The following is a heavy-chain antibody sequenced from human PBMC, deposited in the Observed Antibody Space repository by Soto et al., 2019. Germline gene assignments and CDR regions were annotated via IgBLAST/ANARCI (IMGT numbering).Heavy chain of an antibody. Sequence: GGSLRLSCAASGFTFRNYGMGWVRQAPGKGLEWVANIKQDGTERDFVDSVKGRFTISRANAKNSLHLQMYSLRAEDTAVYYCARVAIYVAAAGTSNYYYFSLDVWGQGTTVNVPS. D-gene: IGHD6-13*01. J-gene: IGHJ6*01. CDR1: GFTFRNYG. V-gene: IGHV3-7*03. CDR2: IKQDGTER. CDR3: ARVAIYVAAAGTSNYYYFSLDV.